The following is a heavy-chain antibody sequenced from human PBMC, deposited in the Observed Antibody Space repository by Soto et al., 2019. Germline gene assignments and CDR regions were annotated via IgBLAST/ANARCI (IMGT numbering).Heavy chain of an antibody. CDR3: ARHPTYSGYDYGFGYYYYYYGMDV. V-gene: IGHV4-39*01. Sequence: PSETLSLTCTVSGGSISSSSYYWGWIRQPPGKGLEWIGSIYYSGSTYYNPSLKSRVTISVDTSKNQFSLKLSSVTAADTAVYYCARHPTYSGYDYGFGYYYYYYGMDVWGQGTTVTVSS. CDR1: GGSISSSSYY. J-gene: IGHJ6*02. D-gene: IGHD5-12*01. CDR2: IYYSGST.